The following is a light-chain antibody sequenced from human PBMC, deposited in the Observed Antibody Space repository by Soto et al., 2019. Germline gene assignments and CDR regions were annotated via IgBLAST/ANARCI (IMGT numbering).Light chain of an antibody. J-gene: IGKJ1*01. CDR2: AAS. Sequence: DIQMTQSPSSLSASVGDRVTITCRASQSISSYLNWYQQKPGKAPKLLIYAASSLQSGVPSRFSGSGSGTDFTLTISSLHPEDFATYYCQQSYSIPWTFGQGTKVEIK. CDR1: QSISSY. CDR3: QQSYSIPWT. V-gene: IGKV1-39*01.